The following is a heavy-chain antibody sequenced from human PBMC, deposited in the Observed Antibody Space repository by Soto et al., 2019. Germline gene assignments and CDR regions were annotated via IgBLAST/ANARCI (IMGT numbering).Heavy chain of an antibody. V-gene: IGHV6-1*01. Sequence: SQTLSLTCAISGDSVSSNSAAWNWIRQSPSRGLEWLGRTYYRSKWYNDYAVSVKSRITINADTSKNQLSLQLNSVTPEDTALYYCARSTYQLRPMDVWGQGTTVTVSS. CDR1: GDSVSSNSAA. CDR2: TYYRSKWYN. CDR3: ARSTYQLRPMDV. J-gene: IGHJ6*02. D-gene: IGHD2-2*01.